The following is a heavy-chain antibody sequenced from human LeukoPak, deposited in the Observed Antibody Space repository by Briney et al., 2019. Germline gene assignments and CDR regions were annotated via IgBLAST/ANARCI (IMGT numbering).Heavy chain of an antibody. D-gene: IGHD3-10*01. CDR1: GGTFSSYA. V-gene: IGHV1-69*13. Sequence: SVKVSCKASGGTFSSYAISWVRQAPGQGLEWMGGIIPIFGTANYAQKFQGRVTITADESTSTAYMELSSLRSEDTAVYYCARSRSGVLPPYYYYMDVWGKGTTVTVSS. J-gene: IGHJ6*03. CDR2: IIPIFGTA. CDR3: ARSRSGVLPPYYYYMDV.